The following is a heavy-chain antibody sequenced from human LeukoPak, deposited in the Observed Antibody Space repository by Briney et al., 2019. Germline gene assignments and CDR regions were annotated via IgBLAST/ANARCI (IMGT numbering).Heavy chain of an antibody. CDR1: GFTFSTYS. CDR2: LSSSSSYM. J-gene: IGHJ4*02. CDR3: STALGAAAGNY. Sequence: GGSLRLSCAASGFTFSTYSMNWVRQAPGKGLEWVSSLSSSSSYMYYADSLKGRFTISRDNAKNSLYLQMNSLRAEDTAVYYCSTALGAAAGNYWGQGTLVTVSS. D-gene: IGHD6-13*01. V-gene: IGHV3-21*01.